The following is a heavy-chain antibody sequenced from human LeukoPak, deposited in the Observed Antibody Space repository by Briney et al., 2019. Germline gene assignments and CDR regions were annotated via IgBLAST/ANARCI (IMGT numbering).Heavy chain of an antibody. J-gene: IGHJ6*03. D-gene: IGHD6-6*01. CDR3: AREVRYSSSSRPYYYYYMDV. Sequence: SETLSLTCTVSGGSISSYYWSWFRQPPGKGLEWIGYIYYSGSTNYNPSLKSRVTISVDTSKNQFSLKLSSVTAADTAVYYCAREVRYSSSSRPYYYYYMDVWGKGTTVTVSS. CDR1: GGSISSYY. CDR2: IYYSGST. V-gene: IGHV4-59*01.